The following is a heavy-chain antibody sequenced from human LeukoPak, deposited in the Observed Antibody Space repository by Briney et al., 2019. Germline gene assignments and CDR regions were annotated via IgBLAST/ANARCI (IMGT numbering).Heavy chain of an antibody. J-gene: IGHJ6*03. Sequence: ASVKVSCTASGYTFTGYYMHWVRQAPGQGLECMGWINPNSGGTNYAQKFHGRVTMTRDTSISTAYMELSRLRSDDTAVYYCARGPTCPSIAARPYYYDYFYMDVWGKGTRDTVSS. CDR1: GYTFTGYY. D-gene: IGHD6-6*01. V-gene: IGHV1-2*02. CDR3: ARGPTCPSIAARPYYYDYFYMDV. CDR2: INPNSGGT.